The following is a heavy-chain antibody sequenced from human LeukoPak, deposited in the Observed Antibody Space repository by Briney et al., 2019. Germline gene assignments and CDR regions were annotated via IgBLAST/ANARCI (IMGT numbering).Heavy chain of an antibody. D-gene: IGHD4-23*01. CDR2: IYTSGST. J-gene: IGHJ3*02. Sequence: SETLSLTCTVSGGSISSYYWSWIRQPPGKGLEWIGYIYTSGSTTYNPSLKSRVTISVDTSKNQFSLKLSSVTAADTAVYYCARVTVPDAFDIWGQGTMVTVSS. CDR3: ARVTVPDAFDI. V-gene: IGHV4-4*09. CDR1: GGSISSYY.